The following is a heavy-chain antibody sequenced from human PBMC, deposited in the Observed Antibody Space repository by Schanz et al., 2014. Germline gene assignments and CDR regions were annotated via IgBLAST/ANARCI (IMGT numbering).Heavy chain of an antibody. J-gene: IGHJ4*02. CDR2: MNPNSGTT. D-gene: IGHD7-27*01. CDR1: GYTFTTYY. Sequence: QVQLVQSGSELKKPGASVKVSCKASGYTFTTYYIHWVRQAPGQGLEWMGWMNPNSGTTGYAQKFQGRVTMTRNTSTSTAYMELSSLTSDDTAVYYCARRQHWGRSLDYWGQGTLVTVSS. CDR3: ARRQHWGRSLDY. V-gene: IGHV1-8*02.